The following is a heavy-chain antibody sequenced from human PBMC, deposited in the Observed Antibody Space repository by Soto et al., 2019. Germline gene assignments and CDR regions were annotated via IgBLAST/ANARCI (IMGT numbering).Heavy chain of an antibody. Sequence: QVQLQESGPGLVKPSETLSLTCNVSGGSIRSYYWSWVRQPAGKPLEWIGRIYTSGSTNYNPSLKSRVSMSVDKSKNQFSLEVNSVTAADTAVYYCAREGASGFGMDVWGLGTTVTVSS. D-gene: IGHD1-26*01. CDR3: AREGASGFGMDV. CDR1: GGSIRSYY. V-gene: IGHV4-4*07. J-gene: IGHJ6*02. CDR2: IYTSGST.